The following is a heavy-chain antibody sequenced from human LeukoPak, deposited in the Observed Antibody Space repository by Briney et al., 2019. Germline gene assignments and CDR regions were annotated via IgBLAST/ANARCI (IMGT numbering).Heavy chain of an antibody. CDR2: IIHSGGN. CDR1: GESFNDYY. Sequence: SETLSLTCAVSGESFNDYYWNWIRQPPGKGLEWIGEIIHSGGNNYNPSLKSRVTLTVDSSTKQFPLKMTSVTAAATAAYYYARCHVKIPRLDPRRSSYFYWLDVGRVGTTVTVSS. D-gene: IGHD6-6*01. V-gene: IGHV4-34*12. CDR3: ARCHVKIPRLDPRRSSYFYWLDV. J-gene: IGHJ6*01.